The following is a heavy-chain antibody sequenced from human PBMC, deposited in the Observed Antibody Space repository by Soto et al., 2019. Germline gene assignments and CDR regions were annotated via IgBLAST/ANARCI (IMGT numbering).Heavy chain of an antibody. D-gene: IGHD5-18*01. CDR2: IYPGDSDA. Sequence: GESLKMSCNTSGYSFLNDCIGLVLQMPGKGLEWMGIIYPGDSDARYSPSFQGQVTISADKSISTVYLQWSSLKASDTAMYYCARHIVDTSMTASFNYWGQGTQVTV. J-gene: IGHJ4*02. CDR3: ARHIVDTSMTASFNY. CDR1: GYSFLNDC. V-gene: IGHV5-51*01.